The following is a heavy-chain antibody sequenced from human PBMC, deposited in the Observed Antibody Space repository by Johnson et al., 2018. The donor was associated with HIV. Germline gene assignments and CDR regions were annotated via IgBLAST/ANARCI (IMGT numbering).Heavy chain of an antibody. CDR1: GFTFSSYG. J-gene: IGHJ3*01. CDR2: ISYDGSNK. V-gene: IGHV3-30*03. CDR3: ARGRGSSWLVGHDAFDV. Sequence: VQLVESGGGVVQPGRSLRLSCAASGFTFSSYGMHWVRQAPGKGLEWVAVISYDGSNKYYADSVKGRFTISRDNSKNTLYLQMNSLRAEDTAVYYCARGRGSSWLVGHDAFDVWGQGTMVTVSS. D-gene: IGHD6-13*01.